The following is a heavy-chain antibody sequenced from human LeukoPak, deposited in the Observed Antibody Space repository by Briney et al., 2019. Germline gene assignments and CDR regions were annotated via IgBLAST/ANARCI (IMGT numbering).Heavy chain of an antibody. CDR1: GFTFSSYE. Sequence: GGSLRLSCAASGFTFSSYEMNWVRQAPGKGLEWVSYISSIGSTIYYVDSVKGRFTISRDNAKNSLYLQMNSLRAEDTAVYYCAVSYYYDSSDIWGQGTMVTVSS. CDR2: ISSIGSTI. V-gene: IGHV3-48*03. J-gene: IGHJ3*02. CDR3: AVSYYYDSSDI. D-gene: IGHD3-22*01.